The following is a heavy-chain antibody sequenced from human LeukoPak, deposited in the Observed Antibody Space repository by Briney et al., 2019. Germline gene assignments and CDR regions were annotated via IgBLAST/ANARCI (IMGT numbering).Heavy chain of an antibody. CDR1: GFTLSSYW. J-gene: IGHJ4*02. CDR2: INSDGSST. Sequence: GGSLRLSCAASGFTLSSYWMHWVRQAPGKGLVWVSRINSDGSSTSYADSVKGRFTISRDNAKNTLYLQMNSLRAEDTAVYYCARGGVGVYCSSTSCYAFDYWGQGTLVTVSS. D-gene: IGHD2-2*01. CDR3: ARGGVGVYCSSTSCYAFDY. V-gene: IGHV3-74*01.